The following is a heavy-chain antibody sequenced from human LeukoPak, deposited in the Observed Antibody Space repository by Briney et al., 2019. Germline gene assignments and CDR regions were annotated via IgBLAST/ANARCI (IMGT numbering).Heavy chain of an antibody. V-gene: IGHV1-2*02. CDR2: INPNSGGT. Sequence: WASVKVSCKASGYTFTGYYMHWVRQAPGQGLEWMGWINPNSGGTNYAQKFQGRVTMTRDTSISTAYMELSRLRSDDTAVYYCAREGAEWYSSTSCLTPWGQGTLVTVSS. CDR1: GYTFTGYY. J-gene: IGHJ5*02. CDR3: AREGAEWYSSTSCLTP. D-gene: IGHD2-2*01.